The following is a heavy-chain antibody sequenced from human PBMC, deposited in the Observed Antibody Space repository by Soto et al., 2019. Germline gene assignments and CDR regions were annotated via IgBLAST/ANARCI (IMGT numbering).Heavy chain of an antibody. D-gene: IGHD3-16*01. V-gene: IGHV3-30-3*01. CDR2: ISYDGSNK. Sequence: GGSLRLSCAASGFTFSSYAMHWVRQAPGKGLEWVAVISYDGSNKYYADSVKGRFTISRDNSKNTLYLQMNSLRAEDTAVYYCARDNRGGLGYYYYGMDVWGQGTTVTVS. CDR1: GFTFSSYA. J-gene: IGHJ6*02. CDR3: ARDNRGGLGYYYYGMDV.